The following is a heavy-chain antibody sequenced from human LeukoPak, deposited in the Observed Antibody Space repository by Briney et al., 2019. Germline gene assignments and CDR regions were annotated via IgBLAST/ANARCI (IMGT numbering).Heavy chain of an antibody. V-gene: IGHV4-59*08. CDR2: IYYSGST. Sequence: SETMSLTCTVSGGSMSGYYWIWIRQPPGKGLQWIGYIYYSGSTNYNPSLKSRVTISVDTSKNQFSLRLSSVTAADTAVYYCARRSIAMAGVDGMDVWGQGTTVTVSS. CDR1: GGSMSGYY. CDR3: ARRSIAMAGVDGMDV. J-gene: IGHJ6*02. D-gene: IGHD6-19*01.